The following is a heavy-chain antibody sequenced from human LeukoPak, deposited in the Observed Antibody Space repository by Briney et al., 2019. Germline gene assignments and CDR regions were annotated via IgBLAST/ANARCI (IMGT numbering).Heavy chain of an antibody. CDR1: EFTFSSYE. D-gene: IGHD6-13*01. Sequence: PGGSLRLSCAASEFTFSSYEMNWVRQAPGKGLEWVSYISSSSSAIYYADSVKGRFTISRDNAKTSLYLQMNSLRAEDTAVYYCARDRGSTWYFDLWGQGTLVAVSS. V-gene: IGHV3-48*03. J-gene: IGHJ5*02. CDR3: ARDRGSTWYFDL. CDR2: ISSSSSAI.